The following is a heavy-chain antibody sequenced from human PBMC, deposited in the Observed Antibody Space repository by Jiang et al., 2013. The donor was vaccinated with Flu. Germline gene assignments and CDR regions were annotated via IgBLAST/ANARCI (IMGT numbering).Heavy chain of an antibody. D-gene: IGHD3-3*01. V-gene: IGHV1-18*01. Sequence: SGYTFTSYGISWVRQAPGQGLEWMGWISAYNGNTNYAQKLQGRVTMTTDTSTSTAYMELRSLRSDDTAVYYCARGKGDFGVVSHTDYWGQGTLVTVSS. CDR1: GYTFTSYG. J-gene: IGHJ4*02. CDR3: ARGKGDFGVVSHTDY. CDR2: ISAYNGNT.